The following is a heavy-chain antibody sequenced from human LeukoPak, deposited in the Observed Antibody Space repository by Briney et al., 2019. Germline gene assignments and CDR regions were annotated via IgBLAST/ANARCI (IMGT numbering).Heavy chain of an antibody. D-gene: IGHD2-15*01. CDR2: IYHSGST. V-gene: IGHV4-38-2*02. CDR1: GYSISSGYY. J-gene: IGHJ4*02. CDR3: ARGIRGVVLFDY. Sequence: SETLSLTCTVSGYSISSGYYWGWIRQPPGKGLEWIGSIYHSGSTYYNPSLKSRVTISVDTSKNQFSLKLSSVTAADTAVYYCARGIRGVVLFDYWGQGTLVTVSS.